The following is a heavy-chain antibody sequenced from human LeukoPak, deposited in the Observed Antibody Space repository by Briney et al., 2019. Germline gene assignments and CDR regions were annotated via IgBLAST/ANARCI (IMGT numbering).Heavy chain of an antibody. Sequence: PSQTLSLTCTVSGGSISSGSYYWRWIRQPAGKGLEWIGRIYTSGSTNYNPSRKSRVTISVDTSKNQFSLKLSSVTAADTAVYYCARVRTLRGAYYYMDVWGKGTTVTVSS. CDR2: IYTSGST. CDR1: GGSISSGSYY. J-gene: IGHJ6*03. D-gene: IGHD5-12*01. CDR3: ARVRTLRGAYYYMDV. V-gene: IGHV4-61*02.